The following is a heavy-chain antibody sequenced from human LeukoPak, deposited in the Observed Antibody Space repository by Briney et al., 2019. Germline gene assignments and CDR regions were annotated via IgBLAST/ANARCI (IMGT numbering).Heavy chain of an antibody. CDR1: GGSISSGGYY. D-gene: IGHD3-3*01. V-gene: IGHV4-30-2*01. CDR2: INHSGST. Sequence: SQTLSLTCTVSGGSISSGGYYWSWIRQPPGKGLEWIGEINHSGSTNYNPSLKSRVTISVDTSKNQFSLKLSSVTAADTAVYYCARRLLRFYYFDYWGQGTLVTVSS. CDR3: ARRLLRFYYFDY. J-gene: IGHJ4*02.